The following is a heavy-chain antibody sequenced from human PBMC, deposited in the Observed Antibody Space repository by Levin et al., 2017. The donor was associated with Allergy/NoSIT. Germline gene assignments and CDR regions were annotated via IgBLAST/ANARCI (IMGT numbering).Heavy chain of an antibody. D-gene: IGHD4-17*01. Sequence: SETLSLTCTVSGGSISGYYWSWIRQPPGKGLECIGYIYYSGKTNYNPSLKSRVTISVDTSKNQFSLKLSSVTAADTAVYYCARAYDDSRIDYWGQGTLVTVSS. J-gene: IGHJ4*02. V-gene: IGHV4-59*01. CDR3: ARAYDDSRIDY. CDR1: GGSISGYY. CDR2: IYYSGKT.